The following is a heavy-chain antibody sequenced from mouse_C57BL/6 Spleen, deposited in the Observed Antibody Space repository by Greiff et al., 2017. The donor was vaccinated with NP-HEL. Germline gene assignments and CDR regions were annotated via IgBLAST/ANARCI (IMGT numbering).Heavy chain of an antibody. J-gene: IGHJ2*01. CDR1: GFTFSDYY. Sequence: EVQLVESEGGLVQPGSSMKLSCTASGFTFSDYYMAWVRQVPEKGLEWVANINYDGSSTYYLDSLKSRFIISRDNAKNILYLQMSSLKSEDTATYYCAREDYYGSSSYHFDYWGQGTTLTVSS. CDR2: INYDGSST. D-gene: IGHD1-1*01. V-gene: IGHV5-16*01. CDR3: AREDYYGSSSYHFDY.